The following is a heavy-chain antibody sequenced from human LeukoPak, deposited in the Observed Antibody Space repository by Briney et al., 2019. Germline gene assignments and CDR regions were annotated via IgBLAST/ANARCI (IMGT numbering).Heavy chain of an antibody. CDR3: ARHRRGYSGYDDDAFDI. D-gene: IGHD5-12*01. Sequence: PSETLSLTCAVYGGSFSGYYWGWIRQPPGKGLEWIGSIYYSGSTYYNPSLKSRVTISVDTSKNQFSLKLSSVTAADTAVYYCARHRRGYSGYDDDAFDIWGQGTMVTVSS. V-gene: IGHV4-39*01. CDR2: IYYSGST. CDR1: GGSFSGYY. J-gene: IGHJ3*02.